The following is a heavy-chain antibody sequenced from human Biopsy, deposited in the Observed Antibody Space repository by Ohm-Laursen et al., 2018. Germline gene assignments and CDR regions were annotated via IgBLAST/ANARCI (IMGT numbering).Heavy chain of an antibody. J-gene: IGHJ2*01. D-gene: IGHD3-22*01. CDR1: GGPLRGYY. CDR3: SRGGRSGYEFWYFDL. CDR2: INHSSII. V-gene: IGHV4-34*01. Sequence: GTLSLTCGVSGGPLRGYYWTWIRQSPGKGLEWIGDINHSSIIKYNPSLKSRLTISADTSKNQFSLKMTSVTAADTAVYFCSRGGRSGYEFWYFDLWGRGTLVTVSS.